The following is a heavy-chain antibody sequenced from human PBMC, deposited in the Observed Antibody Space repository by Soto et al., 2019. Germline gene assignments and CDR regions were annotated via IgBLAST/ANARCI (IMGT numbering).Heavy chain of an antibody. CDR3: ARDPTNDYGDDTFDY. Sequence: QVLLLQSGSEVKKAGSSVKVSCKASGDAFKSYAIHWVRQAPGQGLEYMGRIIPSYDRTKYAQKFQGRLTLTADMYTSTVYMELSSLRSEDTDVYYCARDPTNDYGDDTFDYWGQGTKVIVSS. D-gene: IGHD4-17*01. CDR2: IIPSYDRT. CDR1: GDAFKSYA. V-gene: IGHV1-69*06. J-gene: IGHJ4*02.